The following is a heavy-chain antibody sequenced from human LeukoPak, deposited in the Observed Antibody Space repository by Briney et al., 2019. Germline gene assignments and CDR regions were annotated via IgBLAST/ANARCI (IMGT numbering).Heavy chain of an antibody. J-gene: IGHJ4*02. V-gene: IGHV1-24*01. CDR3: ATCSGGWELQGGDYFDY. CDR1: GYTLTELS. CDR2: FDPEDGET. D-gene: IGHD1-26*01. Sequence: GASVKVSCKVSGYTLTELSMHWVRQAPGKGLEWMGGFDPEDGETIYAQKFQGRVTMTEDTSTDTAYMELSSLRSEDTAVYYCATCSGGWELQGGDYFDYWGQGTLVTVSS.